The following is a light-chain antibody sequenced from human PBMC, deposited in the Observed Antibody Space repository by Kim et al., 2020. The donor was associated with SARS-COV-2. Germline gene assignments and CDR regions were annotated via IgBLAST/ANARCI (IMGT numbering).Light chain of an antibody. CDR1: TSNIGSNT. CDR3: AAWDDSLNAYV. V-gene: IGLV1-44*01. CDR2: SDN. Sequence: ELTQPPSASGTPGQRVTLSCSGSTSNIGSNTVNWYQHLPGTAPKLLIYSDNQRPSGVPDRISASKSATSASLAISGLHSEDEAAYYCAAWDDSLNAYV. J-gene: IGLJ1*01.